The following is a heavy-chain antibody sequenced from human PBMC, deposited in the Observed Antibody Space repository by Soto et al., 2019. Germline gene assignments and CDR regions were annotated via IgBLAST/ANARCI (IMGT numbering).Heavy chain of an antibody. CDR2: ISGSGGST. J-gene: IGHJ6*02. V-gene: IGHV3-23*01. Sequence: PGGSLRLSCAASGFTFSSYAMSWVRQAPGKGLEWVSAISGSGGSTYYADSVKGRFTISRDNSKNTLYLQMNSLRAEDTAVYYCANVKSAGPDVVVRYYGMDVWGQGTRVAVS. CDR1: GFTFSSYA. D-gene: IGHD2-15*01. CDR3: ANVKSAGPDVVVRYYGMDV.